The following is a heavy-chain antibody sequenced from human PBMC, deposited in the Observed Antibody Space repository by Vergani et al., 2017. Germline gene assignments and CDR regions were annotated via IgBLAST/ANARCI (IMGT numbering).Heavy chain of an antibody. V-gene: IGHV5-51*01. CDR2: IYTGDSDT. J-gene: IGHJ6*02. D-gene: IGHD2-15*01. CDR3: ARHRGWGLVVVAATPWYYYYGMDV. CDR1: GYSFTSYW. Sequence: EVPLVQSGAEVKKPGESLKISCKGSGYSFTSYWIGWVRQMPGKGLEWMGIIYTGDSDTRYSPSFQGQVTISADKSISTAYLQWSSLKASDTAMYYCARHRGWGLVVVAATPWYYYYGMDVWGQGTTVTVSS.